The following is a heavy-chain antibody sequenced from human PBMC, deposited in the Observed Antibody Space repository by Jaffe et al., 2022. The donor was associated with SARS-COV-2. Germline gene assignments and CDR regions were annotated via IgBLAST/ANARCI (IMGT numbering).Heavy chain of an antibody. J-gene: IGHJ3*02. V-gene: IGHV3-23*01. CDR1: GFTFSSYA. CDR3: AKDPKITMIVGSDAFDI. D-gene: IGHD3-22*01. Sequence: EVQLLESGGGLVQPGGSLRLSCAASGFTFSSYAMSWVRQAPGKGLEWVSAISGSGGSTYYADSVKGRFTISRDNSKNTLYLQMNSLRAEDTAVYYCAKDPKITMIVGSDAFDIWGQGTMVTVSS. CDR2: ISGSGGST.